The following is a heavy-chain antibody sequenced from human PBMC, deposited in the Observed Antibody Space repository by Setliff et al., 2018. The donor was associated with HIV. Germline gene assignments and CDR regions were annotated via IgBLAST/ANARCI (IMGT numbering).Heavy chain of an antibody. Sequence: SCKASGYTLTSYGISWVRQAPGQGLEWMGWISAYNGNTNYAQKLQGRVTMTTDTSTSTAYMELRSLRSDDTAVYYCASRSYGSSDYYYYMDVWGKGTTVTVSS. CDR3: ASRSYGSSDYYYYMDV. D-gene: IGHD5-18*01. J-gene: IGHJ6*03. CDR1: GYTLTSYG. V-gene: IGHV1-18*01. CDR2: ISAYNGNT.